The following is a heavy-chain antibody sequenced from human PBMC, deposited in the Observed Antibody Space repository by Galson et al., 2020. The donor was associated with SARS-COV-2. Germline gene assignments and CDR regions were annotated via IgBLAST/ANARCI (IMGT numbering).Heavy chain of an antibody. CDR2: MYYSGST. D-gene: IGHD3-10*01. J-gene: IGHJ4*02. CDR1: GYSISSGGYY. V-gene: IGHV4-31*03. CDR3: ARVPGGLFSFDH. Sequence: ASATLSLTSTVSGYSISSGGYYWSWIRQHPGKGLEWIGDMYYSGSTYYNPSLKSRVIISLDTSKNQLSLKLRSVTAADTAVYYCARVPGGLFSFDHWGQGTLVTVSS.